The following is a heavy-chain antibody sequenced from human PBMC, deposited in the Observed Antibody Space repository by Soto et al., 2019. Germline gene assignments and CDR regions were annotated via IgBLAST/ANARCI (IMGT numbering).Heavy chain of an antibody. CDR2: INAGNGNT. J-gene: IGHJ3*02. CDR3: ARGFSRGITIFGVVKREPFDI. D-gene: IGHD3-3*01. V-gene: IGHV1-3*01. CDR1: GYTFTSYA. Sequence: SVKVSCKASGYTFTSYAMHWVRQAPGQRLEWMGWINAGNGNTKYSQKFQGRVTITRDTSASTAYMELSSLRSEDTAVYYCARGFSRGITIFGVVKREPFDIWGQGTMVTVSS.